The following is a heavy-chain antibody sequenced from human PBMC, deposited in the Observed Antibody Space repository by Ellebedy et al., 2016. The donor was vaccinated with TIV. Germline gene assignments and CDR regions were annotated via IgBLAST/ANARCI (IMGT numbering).Heavy chain of an antibody. D-gene: IGHD4-23*01. CDR3: ARGGRRWFSDY. CDR2: IYHSGST. CDR1: GYSISSGYY. J-gene: IGHJ4*02. Sequence: SETLSLTCTVSGYSISSGYYWGWIRQPPGKGLEWIGNIYHSGSTYYNPSLKSRVTISVDTSKNQFSLKLSSVTAADTAVYYCARGGRRWFSDYWGQGTLVTVSS. V-gene: IGHV4-38-2*02.